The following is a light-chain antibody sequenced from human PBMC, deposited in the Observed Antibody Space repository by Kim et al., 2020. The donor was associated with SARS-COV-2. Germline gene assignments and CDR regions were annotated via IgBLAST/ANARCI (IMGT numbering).Light chain of an antibody. V-gene: IGLV1-44*01. J-gene: IGLJ3*02. CDR1: YSNIGGNP. CDR2: ANN. Sequence: GQRLTICCSGGYSNIGGNPVTWYQQLPGSAPKLLIYANNQRPSGVPDRFSASKSGTSASLAISGVQSEDEADYYCAAWDDSLNGPLFGGGTQLTVL. CDR3: AAWDDSLNGPL.